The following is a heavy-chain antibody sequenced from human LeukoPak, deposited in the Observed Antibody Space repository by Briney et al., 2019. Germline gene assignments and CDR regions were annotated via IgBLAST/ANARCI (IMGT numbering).Heavy chain of an antibody. V-gene: IGHV3-30*01. D-gene: IGHD2-8*01. Sequence: PGGSLRLSCAASGFTFSSYAMHWVRQAPGKGLEWVAVISYDGSNKYYADSVKGRFTISRDNSKNTLYLQMNSLRADDTAVYYCARGAYAVYAHFDYWGQGTLVTVSS. CDR1: GFTFSSYA. CDR3: ARGAYAVYAHFDY. J-gene: IGHJ4*02. CDR2: ISYDGSNK.